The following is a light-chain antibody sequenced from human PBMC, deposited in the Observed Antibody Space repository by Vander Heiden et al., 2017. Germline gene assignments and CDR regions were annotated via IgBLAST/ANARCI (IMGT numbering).Light chain of an antibody. CDR1: QSVSSSY. Sequence: ETVLMQLLGILFLSPGERATLSCRASQSVSSSYLAWYQQKPGQAPRLLIYGASSRATGIPDRFSGSGSGTDFTLTISRLEPEDFAVYYCQQYGSSPPITFGQGTRLEIK. V-gene: IGKV3-20*01. CDR2: GAS. J-gene: IGKJ5*01. CDR3: QQYGSSPPIT.